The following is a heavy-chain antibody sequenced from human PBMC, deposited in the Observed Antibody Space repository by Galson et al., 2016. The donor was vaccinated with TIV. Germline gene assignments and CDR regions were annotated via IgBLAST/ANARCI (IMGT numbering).Heavy chain of an antibody. J-gene: IGHJ4*02. D-gene: IGHD1-1*01. V-gene: IGHV3-30-3*01. CDR1: GFTFSKND. CDR3: AREAGTTDYLDF. Sequence: SLRLSCAGSGFTFSKNDMHWVRQAPGQGLEWVAVISYDGTNIYYGDSVKGRFTISRDNSKNTVYLQMSSLRHEDTALYYCAREAGTTDYLDFWGQGILVTVSS. CDR2: ISYDGTNI.